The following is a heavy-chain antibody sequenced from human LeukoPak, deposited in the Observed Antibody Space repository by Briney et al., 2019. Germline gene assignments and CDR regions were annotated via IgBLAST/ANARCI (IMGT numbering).Heavy chain of an antibody. Sequence: GGSLRLSCAASGFTFSSYSMNWVRQAPGKGLEWVSYISSSSSTIYYADSVKGRFTISRDNAKNSLYLQMNSLRAEDTAVYYCANLAGNFDYWGQGTLVTVSS. V-gene: IGHV3-48*01. CDR2: ISSSSSTI. CDR1: GFTFSSYS. D-gene: IGHD6-19*01. CDR3: ANLAGNFDY. J-gene: IGHJ4*02.